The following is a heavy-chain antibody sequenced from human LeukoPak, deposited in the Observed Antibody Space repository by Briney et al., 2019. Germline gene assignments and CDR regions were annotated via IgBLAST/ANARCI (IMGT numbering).Heavy chain of an antibody. CDR3: ASIQVVVVAATLNY. CDR1: GGSISSSSYY. CDR2: IYYRGST. J-gene: IGHJ4*02. D-gene: IGHD2-15*01. Sequence: SETLSLTCTVSGGSISSSSYYWGWIRQPPGKGLEWIGSIYYRGSTYYNPSLKSRVTISVDTSKNQFSLKLSSVTAADTAVYYCASIQVVVVAATLNYWGQGTLVTVSS. V-gene: IGHV4-39*01.